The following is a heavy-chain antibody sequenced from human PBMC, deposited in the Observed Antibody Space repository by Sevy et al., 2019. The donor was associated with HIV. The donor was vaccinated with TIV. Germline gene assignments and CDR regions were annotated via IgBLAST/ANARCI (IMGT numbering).Heavy chain of an antibody. Sequence: GGSLRLSCAASGLSFTYSWMNWVRQAPGKGLEWLGRIKSKADGETTDYAAPVKGRFTISRDDPKNSLFLQMNSLKTEDTAVHYCIRSDTSGSFDYWGQGTLVTVSS. CDR1: GLSFTYSW. J-gene: IGHJ4*02. D-gene: IGHD3-22*01. V-gene: IGHV3-15*01. CDR2: IKSKADGETT. CDR3: IRSDTSGSFDY.